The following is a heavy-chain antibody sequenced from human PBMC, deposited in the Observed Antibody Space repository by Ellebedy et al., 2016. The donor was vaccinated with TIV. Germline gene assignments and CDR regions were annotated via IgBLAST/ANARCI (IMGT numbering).Heavy chain of an antibody. J-gene: IGHJ6*02. D-gene: IGHD3-10*01. CDR3: ARELGSVYYGSGSYYKGPYYYGMDV. V-gene: IGHV3-74*01. CDR1: GFTFSSYW. CDR2: INSDGSST. Sequence: GESLKISCAASGFTFSSYWMHWVRQAPGKGLVWVSRINSDGSSTSYADSVTGRFTISRDNAKNTLYVQMNSLRAKETDVYYCARELGSVYYGSGSYYKGPYYYGMDVWGQGTTVTVSS.